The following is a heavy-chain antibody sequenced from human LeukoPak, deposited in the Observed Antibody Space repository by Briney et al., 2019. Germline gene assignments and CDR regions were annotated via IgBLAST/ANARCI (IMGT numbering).Heavy chain of an antibody. J-gene: IGHJ4*02. CDR2: IESDDGST. Sequence: GGSLRLSCAASGFTFSRDWMHWVRQVPGKGLVWVSRIESDDGSTSYADSVKGRFTISRDNAKDTLYLQMNSLRGEDTAVYYCARDEQGLHYWGQGALVTVSS. D-gene: IGHD1-7*01. CDR1: GFTFSRDW. CDR3: ARDEQGLHY. V-gene: IGHV3-74*01.